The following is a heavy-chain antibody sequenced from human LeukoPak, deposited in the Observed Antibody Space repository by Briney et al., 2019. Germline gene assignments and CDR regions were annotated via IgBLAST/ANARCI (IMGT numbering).Heavy chain of an antibody. Sequence: ASVKVSCKASGYTFTSYDINWVRQATGQGLEWMGWMNPNSGNTGYAQKFQGRVTMTRNTSISTAYMELSSLRSEDTAVYYCARGDYYDSSGIKDAFDIWGQGTMVTVSS. D-gene: IGHD3-22*01. J-gene: IGHJ3*02. CDR3: ARGDYYDSSGIKDAFDI. CDR2: MNPNSGNT. CDR1: GYTFTSYD. V-gene: IGHV1-8*01.